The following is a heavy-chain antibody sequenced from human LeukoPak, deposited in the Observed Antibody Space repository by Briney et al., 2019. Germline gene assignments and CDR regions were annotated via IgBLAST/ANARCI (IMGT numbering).Heavy chain of an antibody. Sequence: PGGSLRLSCAASGFTFGSYGMSWVRQAPGKGLEWVSSISSSSSYIYYADSVKGRFTISRDNSKNTVYLQMGSLRAEDMAVYYCARASYGYGNNWFDPWGQGTLVTVSS. CDR1: GFTFGSYG. CDR3: ARASYGYGNNWFDP. D-gene: IGHD5-18*01. CDR2: ISSSSSYI. J-gene: IGHJ5*02. V-gene: IGHV3-21*01.